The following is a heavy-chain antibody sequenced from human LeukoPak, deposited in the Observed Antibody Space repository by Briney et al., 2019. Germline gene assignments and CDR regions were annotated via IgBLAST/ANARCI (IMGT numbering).Heavy chain of an antibody. J-gene: IGHJ6*03. CDR1: GFTFSSYS. V-gene: IGHV3-21*01. D-gene: IGHD3-10*01. CDR2: ISSSSSYI. Sequence: GGSLRLSCAASGFTFSSYSMNWVRQAPGKGLEWVSSISSSSSYIYYADSVKGQFTISRDNAKNSLYLQMNSLRAEDTAVYYCARDHRYYGSGSHHYMDVWGKGTTVTVSS. CDR3: ARDHRYYGSGSHHYMDV.